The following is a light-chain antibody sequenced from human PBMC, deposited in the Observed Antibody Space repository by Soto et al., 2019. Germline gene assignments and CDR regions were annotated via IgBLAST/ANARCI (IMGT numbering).Light chain of an antibody. V-gene: IGKV3-20*01. CDR3: QQYGSSPPFT. CDR1: QSVSSSY. Sequence: EIVLTQSPGTLSLPPGERATLSCRASQSVSSSYLAWYQQKPGQAPRLLIYGASGRATGIPDRFSGSGSGTDFTLTISRLEPEDFAVYYCQQYGSSPPFTFGQGTRLEIK. CDR2: GAS. J-gene: IGKJ5*01.